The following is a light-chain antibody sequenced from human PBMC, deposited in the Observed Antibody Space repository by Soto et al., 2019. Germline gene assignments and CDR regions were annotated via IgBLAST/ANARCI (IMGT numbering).Light chain of an antibody. CDR3: QHYNSYSEA. Sequence: EIVMTQSPATLSVSPGERATLSCRASQSVNSTLAWYQQKPGQAPRLLIYGASTRATAIPARFSGSGSGTEFTLTISSLQPDDFATYYCQHYNSYSEAFGQGTKVDIK. CDR2: GAS. J-gene: IGKJ1*01. V-gene: IGKV3-15*01. CDR1: QSVNST.